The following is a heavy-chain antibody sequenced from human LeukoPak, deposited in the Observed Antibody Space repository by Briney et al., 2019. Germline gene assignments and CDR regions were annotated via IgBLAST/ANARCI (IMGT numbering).Heavy chain of an antibody. Sequence: PGGSLRLSCAASGFTFNTFNMNWVRQAPGKGLEWVSSITSGGDYTYYADSVKGRFTTSRDNAKNSLSLQLNSLRVEDTAVYYCARGHYDVLAASYKWTPDYWGQGTPVTVSS. CDR2: ITSGGDYT. CDR1: GFTFNTFN. D-gene: IGHD3-9*01. J-gene: IGHJ4*02. CDR3: ARGHYDVLAASYKWTPDY. V-gene: IGHV3-21*01.